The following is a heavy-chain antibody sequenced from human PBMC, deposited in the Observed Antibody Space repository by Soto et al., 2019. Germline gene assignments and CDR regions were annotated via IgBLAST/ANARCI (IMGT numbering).Heavy chain of an antibody. CDR2: ISGRDGST. Sequence: PGGSLRLSCAASGFSFSNFDMSWVRQAPGKGLEWVSVISGRDGSTHYADSVKGRFTMSRDNSKNTLYLQMNGLRGEDTAVYYCAKGAWLDYWGQGTLVTVSS. CDR1: GFSFSNFD. D-gene: IGHD5-12*01. J-gene: IGHJ4*02. CDR3: AKGAWLDY. V-gene: IGHV3-23*01.